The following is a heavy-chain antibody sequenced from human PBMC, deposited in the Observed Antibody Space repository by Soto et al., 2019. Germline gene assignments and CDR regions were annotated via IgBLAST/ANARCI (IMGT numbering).Heavy chain of an antibody. CDR1: GGSISSSSYY. V-gene: IGHV4-39*07. J-gene: IGHJ6*02. CDR3: SGSKIAAAGYYYYGMDV. D-gene: IGHD6-13*01. Sequence: SETLSLTCTVSGGSISSSSYYWGWIRQPPGKGLEWIGSIFYSGSTYYNPSLKSRVTISVDTSKNQFSLKLRSVTAADTAVYFCSGSKIAAAGYYYYGMDVWGQGTTVTVSS. CDR2: IFYSGST.